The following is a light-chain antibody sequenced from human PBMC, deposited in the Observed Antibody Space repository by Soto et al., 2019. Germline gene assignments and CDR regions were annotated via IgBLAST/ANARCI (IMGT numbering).Light chain of an antibody. CDR1: QRVRSY. J-gene: IGKJ5*01. Sequence: EIVLTQSPATLSLSPGERATLSCRASQRVRSYLAWYQQKPGQVPRLVIYDASNRATGIPARFSGSGSGTDFTLTISSLEPEDFAVYYCQQRHLWPITFGQGTRVEI. CDR2: DAS. V-gene: IGKV3-11*01. CDR3: QQRHLWPIT.